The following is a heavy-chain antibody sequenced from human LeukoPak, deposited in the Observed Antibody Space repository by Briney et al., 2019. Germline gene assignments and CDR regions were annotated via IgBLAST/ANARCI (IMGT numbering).Heavy chain of an antibody. V-gene: IGHV1-46*01. D-gene: IGHD3-22*01. CDR1: GYTFTSYY. Sequence: ASVKVSCKASGYTFTSYYMHWVRQAPGQGLEWVGIINPSGDPTTYAQKFQGRVTMTSDMSTSTVYMELSSLRSEDTAVYYCARSSGYYSSLFYMHVWGKGTTVTISS. CDR2: INPSGDPT. J-gene: IGHJ6*03. CDR3: ARSSGYYSSLFYMHV.